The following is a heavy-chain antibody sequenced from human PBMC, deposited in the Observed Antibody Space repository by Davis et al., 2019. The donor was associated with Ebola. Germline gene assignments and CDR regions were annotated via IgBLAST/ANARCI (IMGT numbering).Heavy chain of an antibody. D-gene: IGHD5-18*01. Sequence: ASVKVSCKASGYTFTSYYINWVRQAPGQGLEWMGIINPSGGSTTYVEQFQGRLTVTRDTSTSTVYMELNSLRPEDTAVYYCARGRQLDDYYYYGMDVWGQGTTVTVSS. V-gene: IGHV1-46*01. J-gene: IGHJ6*02. CDR1: GYTFTSYY. CDR3: ARGRQLDDYYYYGMDV. CDR2: INPSGGST.